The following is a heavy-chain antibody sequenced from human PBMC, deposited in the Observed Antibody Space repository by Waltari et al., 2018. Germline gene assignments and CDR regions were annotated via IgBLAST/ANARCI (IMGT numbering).Heavy chain of an antibody. J-gene: IGHJ4*02. D-gene: IGHD2-15*01. V-gene: IGHV1-69*02. CDR1: GGTFSSYT. CDR2: IIPILCRA. Sequence: QVQLVQSGAEVKKPGSSVKVSCKASGGTFSSYTISWVRQAPGQGLEWMGRIIPILCRANLPRKSQGIVTVTTDKSTSTAYMELSSLRSEDTAVSYCALVVAATATATDYWGQGTLVTVSS. CDR3: ALVVAATATATDY.